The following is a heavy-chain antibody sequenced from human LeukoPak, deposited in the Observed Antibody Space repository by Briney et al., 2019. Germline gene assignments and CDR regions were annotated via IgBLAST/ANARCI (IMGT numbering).Heavy chain of an antibody. CDR3: ARVPLGYCSSTSCPYYYYYGMDV. J-gene: IGHJ6*04. V-gene: IGHV4-59*01. Sequence: SETLPLTCTVSGGSISSYYWSWIRQPPGKGLEWIGYIYYSWSTNYNPSLKSRVTISVDTSKNQFSLKLGSVTAADTAVYYCARVPLGYCSSTSCPYYYYYGMDVWGKGTTVTVSS. CDR2: IYYSWST. D-gene: IGHD2-2*01. CDR1: GGSISSYY.